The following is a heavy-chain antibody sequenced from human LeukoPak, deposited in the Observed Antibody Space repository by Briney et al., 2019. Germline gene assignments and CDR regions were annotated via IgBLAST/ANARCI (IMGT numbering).Heavy chain of an antibody. D-gene: IGHD6-13*01. Sequence: SGTLSLTCTVSGGSIYSNSWSWIRQPPGKGLEWIGYIYYSGTTNYNPSLKSRVTMSVDMSKNQFSLKLSSVTAADTAVYYCARRSSSGINWFDPWGQGTLVSVST. CDR2: IYYSGTT. V-gene: IGHV4-59*01. CDR1: GGSIYSNS. CDR3: ARRSSSGINWFDP. J-gene: IGHJ5*02.